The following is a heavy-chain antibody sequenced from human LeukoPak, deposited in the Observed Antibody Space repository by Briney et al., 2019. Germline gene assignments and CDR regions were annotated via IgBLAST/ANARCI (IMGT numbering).Heavy chain of an antibody. CDR2: ISWNSGSI. CDR1: GFTFEDYA. Sequence: SLRLSCAVSGFTFEDYAMHWVRQAPGKGLDWVAAISWNSGSINYADSVKGRFTISRDNSRNTLYLQMNSLRAEDTAVYYCAKDERNWNYNLASQTYDWGQGTLVTVSS. J-gene: IGHJ4*02. D-gene: IGHD1-7*01. CDR3: AKDERNWNYNLASQTYD. V-gene: IGHV3-9*01.